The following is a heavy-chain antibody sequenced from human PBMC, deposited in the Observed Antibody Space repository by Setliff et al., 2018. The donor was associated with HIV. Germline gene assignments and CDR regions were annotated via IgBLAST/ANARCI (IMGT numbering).Heavy chain of an antibody. Sequence: SETLSLTCAVYGGSFSGYYWSWIRQPPGKGLEWIGEINHSESTNYNPSLKSRVTISVDTSKNQFSLKLSSVTAADTAVYYCARVDGYDFWSGYYTPHAFDIWGQGTMVTVSS. CDR3: ARVDGYDFWSGYYTPHAFDI. CDR2: INHSEST. D-gene: IGHD3-3*01. CDR1: GGSFSGYY. J-gene: IGHJ3*02. V-gene: IGHV4-34*01.